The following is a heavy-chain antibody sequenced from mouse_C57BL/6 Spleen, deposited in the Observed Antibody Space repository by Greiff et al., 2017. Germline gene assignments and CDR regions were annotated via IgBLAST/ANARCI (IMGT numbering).Heavy chain of an antibody. V-gene: IGHV1-80*01. D-gene: IGHD1-1*01. J-gene: IGHJ4*01. Sequence: QVQLQQSGAELVKPGASVKISCKASGYVFSSYWMNWVKQRPGKGLEWIGQIYPGDGDTNYNGKFKGKATLTADKSSSTAYMQLSSLTSEDSAVYFCARGNYDIYYYAMDYWGQGTSGTVSS. CDR1: GYVFSSYW. CDR2: IYPGDGDT. CDR3: ARGNYDIYYYAMDY.